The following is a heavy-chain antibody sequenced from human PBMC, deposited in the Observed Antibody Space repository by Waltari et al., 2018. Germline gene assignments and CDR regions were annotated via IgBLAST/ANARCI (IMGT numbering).Heavy chain of an antibody. J-gene: IGHJ5*02. CDR3: ARSLGFRRRYPRGFDP. CDR1: GGSFSGYY. D-gene: IGHD3-16*01. V-gene: IGHV4-34*01. Sequence: QVQLQQWGAGLLKPSETLSLTCAVYGGSFSGYYWGWIRQPPGKGLEWIGEINHSGSTNYNPSLKSRVTISVDTSKNQFSLKLSSVTAADTAVYYCARSLGFRRRYPRGFDPWGQGTLVTVSS. CDR2: INHSGST.